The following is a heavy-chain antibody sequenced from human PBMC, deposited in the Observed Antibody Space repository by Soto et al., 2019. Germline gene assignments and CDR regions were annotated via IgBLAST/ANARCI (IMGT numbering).Heavy chain of an antibody. CDR1: GGSFSGYY. CDR2: INHSGST. V-gene: IGHV4-34*01. D-gene: IGHD3-10*01. CDR3: ARDIVLLWFGELQYYGMDV. Sequence: ETLSLTCAVYGGSFSGYYWSWIRQPPGKGLEWIGEINHSGSTNYNPSLKSRVTISVDTSKNQFSLKLSSVTAADTAVYYCARDIVLLWFGELQYYGMDVWGQGTTVTVSS. J-gene: IGHJ6*02.